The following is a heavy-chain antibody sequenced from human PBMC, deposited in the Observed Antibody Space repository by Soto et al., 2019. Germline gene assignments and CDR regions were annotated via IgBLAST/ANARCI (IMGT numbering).Heavy chain of an antibody. CDR2: ISGSGGST. J-gene: IGHJ4*02. V-gene: IGHV3-23*01. Sequence: EVQLLESGGGLVQPGGSLRLSCAASGFTFSSNAMSWVRQAPGKGLEWVSAISGSGGSTYYADSVKGRFTISRDNSKNTLYLQMNSLRAEDTAVYYCAKSSGIVGATRPWWWGQGTLVTVSS. CDR1: GFTFSSNA. CDR3: AKSSGIVGATRPWW. D-gene: IGHD1-26*01.